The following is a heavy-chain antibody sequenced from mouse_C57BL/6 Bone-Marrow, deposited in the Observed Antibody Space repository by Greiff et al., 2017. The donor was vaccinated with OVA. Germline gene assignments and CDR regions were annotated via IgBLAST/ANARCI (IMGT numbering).Heavy chain of an antibody. CDR1: GYTFTSYW. D-gene: IGHD1-1*01. CDR2: IDPSDSYT. Sequence: VQLQQPGAELVKPGASVKLSCKASGYTFTSYWMQWVKQRPGQGLEWIGEIDPSDSYTNYNQKFKGKATLTVDTSSSTAYMQLSSLTSEDSAVYYWARLTTVRCPWYFDVWGTGTTVTVSS. CDR3: ARLTTVRCPWYFDV. V-gene: IGHV1-50*01. J-gene: IGHJ1*03.